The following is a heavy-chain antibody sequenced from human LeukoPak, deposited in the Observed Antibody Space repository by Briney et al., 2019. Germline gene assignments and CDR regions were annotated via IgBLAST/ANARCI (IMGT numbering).Heavy chain of an antibody. CDR1: GFTFSSYG. Sequence: PGGCLRLSCAASGFTFSSYGMHWVRQAPGKGLEWVSVVSLPGSNKYYADSVKGRFTISRDNSKNTLYLQMNSLRAEDTAVYYCARDTSSRCFDLWGQGTLVTVSA. J-gene: IGHJ4*02. V-gene: IGHV3-33*01. CDR2: VSLPGSNK. CDR3: ARDTSSRCFDL.